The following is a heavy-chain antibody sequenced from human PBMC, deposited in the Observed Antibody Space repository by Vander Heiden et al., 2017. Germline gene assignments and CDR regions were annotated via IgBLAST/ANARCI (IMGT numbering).Heavy chain of an antibody. D-gene: IGHD6-13*01. J-gene: IGHJ6*02. Sequence: EVQLVESVGGLVQPGGSLRLSCAASGFTFSSYWMGWVRQAPGKGLEWVANIKQDGSEKYYVDSVKGRFTISRDNAKNSLYLQMNSLRAEDTAVYYCARDRDIAAAGNDHDYGMDVWGQGTTVTVSS. CDR2: IKQDGSEK. CDR1: GFTFSSYW. V-gene: IGHV3-7*01. CDR3: ARDRDIAAAGNDHDYGMDV.